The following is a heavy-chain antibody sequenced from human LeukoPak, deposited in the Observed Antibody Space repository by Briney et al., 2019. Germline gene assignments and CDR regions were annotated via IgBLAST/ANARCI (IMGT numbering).Heavy chain of an antibody. V-gene: IGHV1-69*04. D-gene: IGHD1-26*01. CDR1: GGTFSSYA. CDR3: ASVTAAGGGY. Sequence: SVKVSCKASGGTFSSYAISWVRQAPGQGLEWMGRIIPIIGIANYAQKFQGRVTITADKSTSTAYMELSSLKSEDTAVYYCASVTAAGGGYWGQGTLVTVSS. CDR2: IIPIIGIA. J-gene: IGHJ4*02.